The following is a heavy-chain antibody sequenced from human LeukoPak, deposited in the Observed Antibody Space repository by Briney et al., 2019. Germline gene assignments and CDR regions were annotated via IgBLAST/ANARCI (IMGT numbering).Heavy chain of an antibody. V-gene: IGHV3-30*02. J-gene: IGHJ6*03. D-gene: IGHD6-13*01. CDR3: AKDSDGSAAAAKKHYYYMDV. Sequence: GGSLRLSCAASGFTFSSYGMHWVRQAPGKGLEWVAFIRYDGSNKYYADSVKGRFTISRDNSKNTLYLQMNSLRAEDTAVYYCAKDSDGSAAAAKKHYYYMDVWGKGTTVTVSS. CDR2: IRYDGSNK. CDR1: GFTFSSYG.